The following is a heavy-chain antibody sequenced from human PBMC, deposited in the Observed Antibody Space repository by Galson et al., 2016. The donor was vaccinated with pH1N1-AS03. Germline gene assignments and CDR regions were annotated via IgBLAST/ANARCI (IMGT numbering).Heavy chain of an antibody. J-gene: IGHJ4*01. D-gene: IGHD3-10*01. CDR3: ARELWFGVDY. CDR2: VSYGGAHT. Sequence: LEWVGLVSYGGAHTYYADSVKGRFTISRGNSENTLYLQMNSLGPEDTAVYYCARELWFGVDYWGPGTLVTVSS. V-gene: IGHV3-30-3*01.